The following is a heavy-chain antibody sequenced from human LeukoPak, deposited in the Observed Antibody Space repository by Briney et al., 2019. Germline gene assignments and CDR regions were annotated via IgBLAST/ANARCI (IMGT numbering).Heavy chain of an antibody. CDR1: GFTFTTYA. CDR2: ISASGGTT. V-gene: IGHV3-23*01. D-gene: IGHD3-22*01. Sequence: PGGSLRLSCAASGFTFTTYAMSWVRQAPGKGLEWVSAISASGGTTYYADSVKGRFTISRDNSKNTLYLQMSTLRVEDTAVYYCAKMISSGYSADFDYWGQGNLVTVSS. J-gene: IGHJ4*02. CDR3: AKMISSGYSADFDY.